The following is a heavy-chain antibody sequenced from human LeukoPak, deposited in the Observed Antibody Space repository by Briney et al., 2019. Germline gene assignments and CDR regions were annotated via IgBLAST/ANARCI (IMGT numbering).Heavy chain of an antibody. J-gene: IGHJ4*02. Sequence: GGSLRLSCAASGFTFSSYEMNWVRQAPGKGLEWVSYISSSGSTIYYADSVKGRFIISRDNSKNTVYLQMNSLRAEDTAVYYCARVIGVVRADYYFGYWGQGTLVAVSS. D-gene: IGHD3-10*01. V-gene: IGHV3-48*03. CDR3: ARVIGVVRADYYFGY. CDR2: ISSSGSTI. CDR1: GFTFSSYE.